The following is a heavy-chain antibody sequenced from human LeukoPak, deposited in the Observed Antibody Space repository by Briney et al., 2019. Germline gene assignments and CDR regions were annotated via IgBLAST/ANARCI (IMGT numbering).Heavy chain of an antibody. V-gene: IGHV3-15*01. Sequence: PGGSLRLSCAASGFIFNKAWMNWVRQAPGKGPEWVGRIKSNNDGGTTDYASPVEGRFIISRDDSKNTIYLQMNRLIIDDTAIYYCTPVMVEDRGFWGQGTLVPVSS. CDR3: TPVMVEDRGF. D-gene: IGHD2-21*01. CDR1: GFIFNKAW. CDR2: IKSNNDGGTT. J-gene: IGHJ4*02.